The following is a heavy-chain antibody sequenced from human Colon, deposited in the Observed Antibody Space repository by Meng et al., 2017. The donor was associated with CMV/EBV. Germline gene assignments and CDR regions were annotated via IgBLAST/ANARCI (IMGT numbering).Heavy chain of an antibody. V-gene: IGHV4-61*01. CDR2: IYYNGNT. CDR3: VKIEGRCDSQSCSYYRWFDP. Sequence: GSLRLSCTVSGGSISRSSYDWSWIRRRPGKGLEWIGFIYYNGNTDYNPSLKSRLTISIDTSKNQFFLNLWSVTAADTAMYHCVKIEGRCDSQSCSYYRWFDPWGQGILVTVSS. J-gene: IGHJ5*02. CDR1: GGSISRSSYD. D-gene: IGHD2/OR15-2a*01.